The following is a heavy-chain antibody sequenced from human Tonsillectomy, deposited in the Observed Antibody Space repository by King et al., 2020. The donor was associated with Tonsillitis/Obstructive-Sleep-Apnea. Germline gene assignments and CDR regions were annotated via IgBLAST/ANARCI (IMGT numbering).Heavy chain of an antibody. CDR2: INHGGRT. J-gene: IGHJ6*03. Sequence: VQLQQWGAGLLKPSDNLSLTCAVYGGSFSGYYWSWVRQPPGKVLEWIGEINHGGRTNFSPSFKSLVTISVDTSKNHFSLRLSSATAADTAVYYCARGRQLVRNYYYYYMDVWGKGTTVTVSS. CDR1: GGSFSGYY. D-gene: IGHD6-6*01. CDR3: ARGRQLVRNYYYYYMDV. V-gene: IGHV4-34*01.